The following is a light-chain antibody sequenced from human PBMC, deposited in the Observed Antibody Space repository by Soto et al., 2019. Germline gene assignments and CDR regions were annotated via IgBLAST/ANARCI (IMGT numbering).Light chain of an antibody. Sequence: EIVMTQSPATLSVSPGERATLSCRASQSVSSNLAWYQQKPGQAPRLLIYGASTRATGIPARFSGSGSGTEFTHTISSLQSEDFEFYYCEQYNNWPRRFGQGTKVEIK. J-gene: IGKJ1*01. CDR3: EQYNNWPRR. V-gene: IGKV3-15*01. CDR1: QSVSSN. CDR2: GAS.